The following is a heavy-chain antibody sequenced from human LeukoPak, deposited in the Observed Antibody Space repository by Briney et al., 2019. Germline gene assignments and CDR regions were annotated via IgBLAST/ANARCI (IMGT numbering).Heavy chain of an antibody. CDR2: INPNSGGT. D-gene: IGHD3-10*01. CDR1: GYTFTGYY. Sequence: ASVKVSCKASGYTFTGYYMHWVRQAPGQGLERMGWINPNSGGTNYAQKFQGWVTMTRDTSISTAYMELSRLRSDDTAVYYCARGNSRDYYYGMDVWGQGTTVTVSS. J-gene: IGHJ6*02. V-gene: IGHV1-2*04. CDR3: ARGNSRDYYYGMDV.